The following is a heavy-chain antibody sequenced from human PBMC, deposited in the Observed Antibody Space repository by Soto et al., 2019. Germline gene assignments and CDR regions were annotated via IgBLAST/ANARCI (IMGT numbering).Heavy chain of an antibody. CDR3: ASRELAAAGPYYYYGMDV. CDR1: GYSISGGYY. V-gene: IGHV4-38-2*01. D-gene: IGHD6-13*01. CDR2: IYHSGST. Sequence: SETLSLTCAVSGYSISGGYYWGWIRQPPGKGLEWIGSIYHSGSTYYNPSLKSRVTISVDTSKNQFSLKLSSVTAADTAVYYCASRELAAAGPYYYYGMDVWGQGTTVTVSS. J-gene: IGHJ6*02.